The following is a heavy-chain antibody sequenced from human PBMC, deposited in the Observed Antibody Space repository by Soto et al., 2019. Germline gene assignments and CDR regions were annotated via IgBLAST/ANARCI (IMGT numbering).Heavy chain of an antibody. D-gene: IGHD3-22*01. CDR3: AKERGYYYDSSGLFDY. V-gene: IGHV3-30*18. CDR1: GFSFSNYG. Sequence: QVQLVESGGGVVQPGRSLRLSCAASGFSFSNYGVHWVRQAPGKGLECVAFISSDGRNKYYADSVKGRFTISRDNANNTLYLQLNSLRAEDTAIYFCAKERGYYYDSSGLFDYWGQGTLVTVSS. J-gene: IGHJ4*02. CDR2: ISSDGRNK.